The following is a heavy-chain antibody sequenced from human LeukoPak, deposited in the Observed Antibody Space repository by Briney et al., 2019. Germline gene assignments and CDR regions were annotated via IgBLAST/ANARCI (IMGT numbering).Heavy chain of an antibody. J-gene: IGHJ4*02. CDR1: GGSIIGGDYY. CDR3: ARDGYSYGYYYHN. D-gene: IGHD5-18*01. V-gene: IGHV4-30-4*01. CDR2: IYSSGST. Sequence: SQTLSLTCTVSGGSIIGGDYYWSWLRQPPGKGLEWIGSIYSSGSTYYNPSLKSRLTISIDTSKNQFSLKTSSVTAADTAVYYCARDGYSYGYYYHNWGQGTLVTVSS.